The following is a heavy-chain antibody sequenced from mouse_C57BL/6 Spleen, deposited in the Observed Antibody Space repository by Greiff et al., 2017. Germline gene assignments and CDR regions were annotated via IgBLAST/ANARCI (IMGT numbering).Heavy chain of an antibody. V-gene: IGHV1-22*01. J-gene: IGHJ3*01. Sequence: EVQLQQSGPELVKPGASVKMSCKASGYTFTDYNMHWVKQSHGKSLEWIGYINPNNGGTSYNQKFKGKATLTVNKSSSTAYMELRSLTSEDSAVYYCARWGYYGYDGFAYWGQGTLVTVSA. CDR2: INPNNGGT. CDR1: GYTFTDYN. D-gene: IGHD2-2*01. CDR3: ARWGYYGYDGFAY.